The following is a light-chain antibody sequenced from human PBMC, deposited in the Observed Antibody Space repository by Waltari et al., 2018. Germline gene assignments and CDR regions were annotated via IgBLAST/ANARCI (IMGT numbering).Light chain of an antibody. J-gene: IGLJ1*01. Sequence: SYELTQPPSLSVAPGMTALITCGGDNIGSKSVQWYQRKPGQAPVLVISYDKDRPSGIPERFSGSNSGNTATLTISRVEAGDEGDYYCQVWDANNEPGVFGTGTEVTVL. CDR1: NIGSKS. CDR3: QVWDANNEPGV. CDR2: YDK. V-gene: IGLV3-21*04.